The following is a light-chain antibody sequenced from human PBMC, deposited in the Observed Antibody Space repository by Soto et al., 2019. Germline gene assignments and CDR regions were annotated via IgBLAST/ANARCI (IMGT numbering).Light chain of an antibody. V-gene: IGKV1-9*01. CDR1: QGISDY. Sequence: DIQLTQSPSFLSASVGDRVTISCRASQGISDYLAWYQQKPGKAPKLLIYGASTLQSGGPSRFIGHPSATEFTLTTISLQPEDFPSYFCQQFNSYPLTFGGGTKLEIK. J-gene: IGKJ4*01. CDR2: GAS. CDR3: QQFNSYPLT.